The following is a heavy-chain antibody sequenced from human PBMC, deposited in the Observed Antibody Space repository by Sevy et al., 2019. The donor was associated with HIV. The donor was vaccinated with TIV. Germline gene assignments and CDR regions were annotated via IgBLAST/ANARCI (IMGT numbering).Heavy chain of an antibody. CDR3: ARAPSGSQGPGQYFQH. V-gene: IGHV1-18*01. Sequence: ASVKVSCKASGYTFTSYGITWVRQAPGQGLEWMGWISTYNTNYVQKLQGRVTMTTDTSTSTVYMELRSLRSDDTAVYYCARAPSGSQGPGQYFQHWGQGTLVTVSS. J-gene: IGHJ1*01. CDR1: GYTFTSYG. D-gene: IGHD1-26*01. CDR2: ISTYNT.